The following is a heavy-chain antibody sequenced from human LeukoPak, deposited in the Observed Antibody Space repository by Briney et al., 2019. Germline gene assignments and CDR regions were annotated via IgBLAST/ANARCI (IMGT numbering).Heavy chain of an antibody. D-gene: IGHD2-2*01. CDR2: ISYDGSNK. CDR1: GFTFSSYA. J-gene: IGHJ4*02. CDR3: AAIDCSSTSCYRG. V-gene: IGHV3-30*01. Sequence: GGSLRLSCAASGFTFSSYAMHWVRQAPGKGLEWVAVISYDGSNKYYADSVKGRFTISRDNSKNTLYLQMNSLRAEDTAVYYCAAIDCSSTSCYRGWGQGTLVTVSS.